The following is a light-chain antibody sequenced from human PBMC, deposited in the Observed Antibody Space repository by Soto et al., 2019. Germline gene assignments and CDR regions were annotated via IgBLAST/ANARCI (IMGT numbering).Light chain of an antibody. CDR2: RNN. CDR3: AAWDAGVSVPA. Sequence: QSVLTQPPSAAGTPGQRVTISCSGSSSNIGSKYVYWYQQLPGTAPKLLMYRNNQRPSGVPDRFSGSKSGTSASLAICGLRSEDEADYYCAAWDAGVSVPAFCGGTKLTVL. V-gene: IGLV1-47*01. CDR1: SSNIGSKY. J-gene: IGLJ2*01.